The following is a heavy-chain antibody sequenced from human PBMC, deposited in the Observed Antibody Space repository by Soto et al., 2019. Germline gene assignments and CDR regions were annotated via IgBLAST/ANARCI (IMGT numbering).Heavy chain of an antibody. CDR1: GYSFTSYW. CDR2: VDPSDSYT. D-gene: IGHD6-13*01. CDR3: ARHSGSSWYI. V-gene: IGHV5-10-1*01. Sequence: PGESLKISCKGSGYSFTSYWISWVRQMPGKGLEWMGRVDPSDSYTNYSPSFQGHVTISADKSSSTAYLQWSSLKASDTAMYYCARHSGSSWYIWGQGTLVTVSS. J-gene: IGHJ4*02.